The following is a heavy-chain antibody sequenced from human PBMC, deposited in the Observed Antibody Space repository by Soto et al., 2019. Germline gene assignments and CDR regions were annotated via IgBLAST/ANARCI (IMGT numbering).Heavy chain of an antibody. CDR1: GFTFSSYA. J-gene: IGHJ4*02. V-gene: IGHV3-21*01. Sequence: GGSLRLSCAASGFTFSSYAMSWVRQAPGKGLEWVSSISSSSSYIYYADSVKGRFTLSRDNAKNSLYLQMNSLRAEDTALYYCARDIFGDYEDGIDYWGQGTLVTVSS. D-gene: IGHD4-17*01. CDR3: ARDIFGDYEDGIDY. CDR2: ISSSSSYI.